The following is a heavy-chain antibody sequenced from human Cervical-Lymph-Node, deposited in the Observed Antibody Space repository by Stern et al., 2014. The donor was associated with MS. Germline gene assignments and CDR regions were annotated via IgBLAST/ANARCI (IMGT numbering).Heavy chain of an antibody. Sequence: QVTLRESGPTLVKPTQTLTLTCTFSGFSLTSSGVGVAWIRQPPGKALEWLALIYWDDDKRYRPSLESRLTITKDTSKNQVVLTMSNMDPVDTATYFCAQRIAAPRRNYFDYWGQGTLVTVSS. V-gene: IGHV2-5*02. CDR3: AQRIAAPRRNYFDY. CDR2: IYWDDDK. J-gene: IGHJ4*02. CDR1: GFSLTSSGVG. D-gene: IGHD6-6*01.